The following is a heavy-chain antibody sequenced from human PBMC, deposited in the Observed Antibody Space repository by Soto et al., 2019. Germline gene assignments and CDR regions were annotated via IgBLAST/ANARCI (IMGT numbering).Heavy chain of an antibody. V-gene: IGHV3-30-3*01. CDR1: GSTFSSYD. CDR2: ISPNGNNA. CDR3: VRGPSQRAFDI. J-gene: IGHJ3*02. D-gene: IGHD6-25*01. Sequence: QVQLVESGGDVVQPGRSLRLSCAASGSTFSSYDIHWVRQAPGKGLEWVAHISPNGNNAFYADSVKGRFTISRDNARKTVYLQVKRLRPEDTAAFHSVRGPSQRAFDISGQGTLVTVSS.